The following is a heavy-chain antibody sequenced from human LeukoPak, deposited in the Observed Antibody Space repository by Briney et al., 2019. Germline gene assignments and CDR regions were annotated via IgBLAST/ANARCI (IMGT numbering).Heavy chain of an antibody. CDR1: QFTFSAYE. J-gene: IGHJ6*04. CDR3: AELGITMIGGV. V-gene: IGHV3-48*03. D-gene: IGHD3-10*02. Sequence: GGSLRLSCAASQFTFSAYEMNWVRQAPGKGLEWVSYISSSGSTIYYADSVKGRFTISRDNAKNSLYLQMNSLRAEDTAVYYCAELGITMIGGVWGKGTTVTISS. CDR2: ISSSGSTI.